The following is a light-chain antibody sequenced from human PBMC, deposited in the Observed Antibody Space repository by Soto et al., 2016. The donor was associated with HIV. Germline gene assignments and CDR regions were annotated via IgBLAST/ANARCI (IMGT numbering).Light chain of an antibody. CDR1: QGISSA. CDR3: QQYNSYPLT. V-gene: IGKV1-13*02. J-gene: IGKJ4*01. CDR2: HAS. Sequence: AIQLTQSPSSLSASVGDRVTITCRASQGISSALAWYQQKPGKAPKVLIYHASNLESGVPSRFSGSGSGTDFTLTINSLQPEDFATYYCQQYNSYPLTFGGGTKVEIK.